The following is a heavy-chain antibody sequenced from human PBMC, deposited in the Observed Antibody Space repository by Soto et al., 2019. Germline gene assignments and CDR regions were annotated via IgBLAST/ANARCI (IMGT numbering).Heavy chain of an antibody. CDR2: ISYDGSDK. J-gene: IGHJ6*02. CDR1: GFTLSNFA. D-gene: IGHD3-3*01. CDR3: AREMGITIFGGIDV. V-gene: IGHV3-30*09. Sequence: GGSLRLSCAASGFTLSNFAIHWVRQAPGKGLEWVSVISYDGSDKYYADSVKGRFAISRDNSKNTLHLQINSLRAEDTAVYYCAREMGITIFGGIDVWGQGTSVTVSS.